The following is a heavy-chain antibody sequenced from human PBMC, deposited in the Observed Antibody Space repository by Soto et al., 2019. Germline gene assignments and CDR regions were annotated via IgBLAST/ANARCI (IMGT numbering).Heavy chain of an antibody. V-gene: IGHV5-10-1*01. CDR3: ATLAPMRQYYFGIDV. CDR1: GYRFNNYW. J-gene: IGHJ6*02. Sequence: GESLKISCKGSGYRFNNYWITWVRQMPGKGLEWLARIDPSDSYTNYSPSFEGRVTVSVDKSTSTAYLQWSSLQASDTDTYYCATLAPMRQYYFGIDVWGQGTPVTVSS. CDR2: IDPSDSYT.